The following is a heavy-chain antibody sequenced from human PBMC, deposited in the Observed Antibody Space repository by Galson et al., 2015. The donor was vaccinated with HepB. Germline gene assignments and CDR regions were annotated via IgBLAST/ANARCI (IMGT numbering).Heavy chain of an antibody. CDR3: STKFNY. CDR2: IQRKSDNGTT. V-gene: IGHV3-15*01. CDR1: GFTFSDAW. Sequence: SLRLSCAASGFTFSDAWMSWVRQAPGKGLEWVGRIQRKSDNGTTDYAAPVKGRFTISRDDSKNTVYLQMNSLQTEDTALYYCSTKFNYWGQGTLVTVSS. J-gene: IGHJ4*02.